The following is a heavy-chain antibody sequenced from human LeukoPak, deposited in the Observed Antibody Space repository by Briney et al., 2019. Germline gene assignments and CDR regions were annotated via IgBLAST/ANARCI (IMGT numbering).Heavy chain of an antibody. CDR3: ARTVGATGAFGI. CDR1: GYTFINYG. J-gene: IGHJ3*02. Sequence: ASVKVPCKASGYTFINYGLTWVRQAPGQGFQWMGWISAYTGSTNYAQKFQGRVTMPTDPSTSTAYMELRSLTSNDTAVYYCARTVGATGAFGIWGQGTMVIFSS. D-gene: IGHD1-26*01. V-gene: IGHV1-18*01. CDR2: ISAYTGST.